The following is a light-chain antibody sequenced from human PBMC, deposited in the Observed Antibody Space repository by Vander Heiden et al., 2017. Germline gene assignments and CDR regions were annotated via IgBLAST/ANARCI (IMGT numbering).Light chain of an antibody. V-gene: IGKV4-1*01. CDR2: WAS. CDR1: QSLLYSSNNKNY. CDR3: QQYFITPFT. J-gene: IGKJ3*01. Sequence: DIVMTQSPDSLAVSLGERATINCKSSQSLLYSSNNKNYLAWYQQKPGQPPKLLIYWASTRESGVPERFSGSGSGTDFTLTISSLQAEDVAVYYCQQYFITPFTFGPGTKVDI.